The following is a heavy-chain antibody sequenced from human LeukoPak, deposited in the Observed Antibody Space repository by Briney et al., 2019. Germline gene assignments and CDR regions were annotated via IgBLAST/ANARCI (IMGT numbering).Heavy chain of an antibody. V-gene: IGHV1-69*05. CDR3: AYTAMATTYYYYYMDV. D-gene: IGHD5-18*01. Sequence: SSVKVSCKASGGTFSSYAISWVRQAPGQGLEWMGRIIPIFGTANYAQKFQGRVTITTDESTSTAYMELSSLRSEDTAVYYCAYTAMATTYYYYYMDVWGKGTTVTVSS. J-gene: IGHJ6*03. CDR2: IIPIFGTA. CDR1: GGTFSSYA.